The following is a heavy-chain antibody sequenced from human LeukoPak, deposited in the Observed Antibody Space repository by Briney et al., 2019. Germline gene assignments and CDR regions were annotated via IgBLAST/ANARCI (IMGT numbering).Heavy chain of an antibody. Sequence: GASVKVSCKASGYTFTGYYMHWVRQAPGQGLEWMGWINPNSGGTNYAQKFQGWVTMTRDTSISTAYMELSRLRSDDTAMYYCARIYEPEMVWFGELSLDYWGQGTLVTVSS. CDR2: INPNSGGT. V-gene: IGHV1-2*04. CDR1: GYTFTGYY. J-gene: IGHJ4*02. CDR3: ARIYEPEMVWFGELSLDY. D-gene: IGHD3-10*01.